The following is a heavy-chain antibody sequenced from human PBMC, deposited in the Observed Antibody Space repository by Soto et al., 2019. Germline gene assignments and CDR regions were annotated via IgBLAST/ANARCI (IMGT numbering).Heavy chain of an antibody. D-gene: IGHD3-3*01. CDR3: AKAYYDFWSGYSGLAGGMDV. Sequence: EVQLVESGGVVVQPGGSLRLSCAASGFTFDAYTMHWVRQAPGKGLEWVSLISWDGGSTYYADSVKGRFTISRDNSKNSLYLQMNSLRTEDTALYYCAKAYYDFWSGYSGLAGGMDVWGQGTTVTVSS. CDR2: ISWDGGST. CDR1: GFTFDAYT. V-gene: IGHV3-43*01. J-gene: IGHJ6*02.